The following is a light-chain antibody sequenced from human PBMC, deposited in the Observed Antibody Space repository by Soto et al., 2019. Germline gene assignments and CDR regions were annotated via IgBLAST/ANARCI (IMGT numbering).Light chain of an antibody. CDR3: KSYTSRSTYV. CDR2: EVS. CDR1: SSDVGGYNY. Sequence: QSVLTQPASVSGSPGQSITVSCTGTSSDVGGYNYVSWYQQHPGKAPKLMIYEVSNRPSGVSHRFSGSKSGNTASLTISGLQAEDEADYDCKSYTSRSTYVFGTGTKV. V-gene: IGLV2-14*01. J-gene: IGLJ1*01.